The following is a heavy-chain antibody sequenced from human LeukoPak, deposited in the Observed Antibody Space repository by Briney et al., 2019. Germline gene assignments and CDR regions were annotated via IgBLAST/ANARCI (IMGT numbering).Heavy chain of an antibody. CDR2: INPNSGGT. Sequence: ASVKVSCKASGYTFTGYYMHWVRQAPGQGLEWMGWINPNSGGTNYAQNLQGRVTMTRDPSISTVYMELSGLRSDDTAVYYCAREGVGATEGTFDYWGQGTLVTVSS. V-gene: IGHV1-2*02. J-gene: IGHJ4*02. CDR1: GYTFTGYY. CDR3: AREGVGATEGTFDY. D-gene: IGHD1-26*01.